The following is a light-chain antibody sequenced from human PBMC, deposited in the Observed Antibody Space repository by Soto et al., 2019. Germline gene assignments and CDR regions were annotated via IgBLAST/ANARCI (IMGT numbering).Light chain of an antibody. CDR2: EVT. CDR1: ISDVGGYNH. Sequence: QSVLTPPPSASGSPGQSVTISCAGSISDVGGYNHVSWYQQHPGKAPKLLIYEVTKRPTWLPARFSGANSGNTASLTVSGLQGDDEADYYCSSYAGNNNVIFGGGTKLTVL. J-gene: IGLJ2*01. CDR3: SSYAGNNNVI. V-gene: IGLV2-8*01.